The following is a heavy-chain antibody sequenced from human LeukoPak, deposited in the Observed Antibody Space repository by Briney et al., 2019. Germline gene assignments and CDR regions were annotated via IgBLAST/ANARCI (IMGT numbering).Heavy chain of an antibody. D-gene: IGHD3-22*01. CDR2: INPNSGGT. Sequence: ASVKVSCKASGYTFTGYYMHWVRQAPGQGLEWRGWINPNSGGTNYAQKFQGRVTMTRDTSISTAYMELSRLRSDDTDVYYCARSPYYYDSSGYGSLSWGQGTLVTVSS. CDR1: GYTFTGYY. V-gene: IGHV1-2*02. CDR3: ARSPYYYDSSGYGSLS. J-gene: IGHJ4*02.